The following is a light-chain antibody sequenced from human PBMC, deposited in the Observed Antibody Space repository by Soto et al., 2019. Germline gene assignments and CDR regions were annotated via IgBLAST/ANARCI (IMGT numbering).Light chain of an antibody. Sequence: DIELAQSPGTLSLSPGERATLSCRASQTVSSNYLAWYQQQFGQAPRLLIYGASSRATGIPDRCSGSGSGTYFTLTISRLEPEDFALYYCQQYGSSPQTFGQGTRLDIK. CDR1: QTVSSNY. V-gene: IGKV3-20*01. CDR3: QQYGSSPQT. J-gene: IGKJ5*01. CDR2: GAS.